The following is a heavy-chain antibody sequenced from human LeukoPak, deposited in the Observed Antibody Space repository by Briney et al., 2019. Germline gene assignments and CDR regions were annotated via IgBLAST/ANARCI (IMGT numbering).Heavy chain of an antibody. CDR3: ARGAYYYED. D-gene: IGHD3-22*01. Sequence: GGSLRLSCAASGFTFSNYWMSWVRQAPGKGLEWVSYISSLGSTIYYADSVKGRFTISRDNAKNSLYLQMNSLRAEDTAVYYCARGAYYYEDWGQGTLVTVSS. J-gene: IGHJ4*02. V-gene: IGHV3-48*01. CDR1: GFTFSNYW. CDR2: ISSLGSTI.